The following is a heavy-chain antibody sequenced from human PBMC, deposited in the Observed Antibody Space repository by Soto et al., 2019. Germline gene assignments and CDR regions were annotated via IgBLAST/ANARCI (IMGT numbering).Heavy chain of an antibody. CDR1: GDSVSSNSAA. CDR2: TYYRSKWYN. D-gene: IGHD3-9*01. J-gene: IGHJ6*02. V-gene: IGHV6-1*01. CDR3: ARVSVPYYDILTGYPYYYYYGMDV. Sequence: SQTLSLTCAISGDSVSSNSAAWNWIRQSPSRGLEWLGRTYYRSKWYNDYAVSVKSRITINPDTSKNQFSLQLNSVTPEDTAVYYCARVSVPYYDILTGYPYYYYYGMDVWGQGTTVTVS.